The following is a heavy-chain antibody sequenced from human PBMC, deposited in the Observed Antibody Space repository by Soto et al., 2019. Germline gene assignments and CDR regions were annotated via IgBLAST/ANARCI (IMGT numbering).Heavy chain of an antibody. CDR2: IYPGDSDT. D-gene: IGHD1-7*01. CDR1: GYSFINYC. CDR3: ARQDAGTGGGGPKGMDV. V-gene: IGHV5-51*01. Sequence: GESLKISGNSSGYSFINYCIAWVLQMPWKGLEWMGSIYPGDSDTRYSPSFQGQVTISADKSISTAYLKWSSLKAADTAMYYCARQDAGTGGGGPKGMDVWGQGTTVTVSS. J-gene: IGHJ6*02.